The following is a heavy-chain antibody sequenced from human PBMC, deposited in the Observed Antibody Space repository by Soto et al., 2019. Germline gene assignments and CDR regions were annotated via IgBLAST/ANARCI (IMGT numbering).Heavy chain of an antibody. J-gene: IGHJ6*03. D-gene: IGHD7-27*01. CDR2: ISGSGGST. Sequence: QPGGSLRLSCAASGFTFSSYAMSWVRQAPGKGLEWVSTISGSGGSTYYADSVKGRFAISRDNSKDTLYLQMNSLRVEDTAVYYCAKEAPWGGRSLNSCMDVWGRGATVTVSS. V-gene: IGHV3-23*01. CDR1: GFTFSSYA. CDR3: AKEAPWGGRSLNSCMDV.